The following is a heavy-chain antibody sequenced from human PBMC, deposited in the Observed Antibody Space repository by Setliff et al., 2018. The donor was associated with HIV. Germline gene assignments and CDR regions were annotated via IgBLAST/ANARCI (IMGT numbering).Heavy chain of an antibody. D-gene: IGHD3-3*01. CDR2: IYTTGST. J-gene: IGHJ4*02. CDR1: GDSISSANYF. CDR3: ARHISPDMDNFWSGYRGYFDY. V-gene: IGHV4-61*09. Sequence: PSETLSLTCTVSGDSISSANYFWNWIRQPAGKGLEWIGHIYTTGSTYYNPSLKSRVTISVDTSKKQFSLKLSSVTAADTAVYWCARHISPDMDNFWSGYRGYFDYWGQGTLVTVSS.